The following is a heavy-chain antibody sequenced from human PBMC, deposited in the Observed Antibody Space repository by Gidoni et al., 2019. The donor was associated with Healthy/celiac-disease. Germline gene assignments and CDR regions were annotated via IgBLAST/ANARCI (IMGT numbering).Heavy chain of an antibody. CDR3: AGGSGGHDY. J-gene: IGHJ4*02. V-gene: IGHV4-59*08. Sequence: QAQLQYSGPQLLKPSAPLCLTCTVSGGSISRYHRSWIRQRPGKGQASIGYIYYSGSTNYNPALKSRVTISVDTAKTQFTLKQSSVTAADTAGYYCAGGSGGHDYWGQGTLVTVSS. D-gene: IGHD3-16*01. CDR1: GGSISRYH. CDR2: IYYSGST.